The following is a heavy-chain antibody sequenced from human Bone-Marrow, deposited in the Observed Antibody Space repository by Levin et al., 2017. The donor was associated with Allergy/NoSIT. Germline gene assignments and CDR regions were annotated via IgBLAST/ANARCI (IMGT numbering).Heavy chain of an antibody. CDR3: AREGLPYCGGDCYSVFDY. J-gene: IGHJ4*02. CDR2: MKEDGSEQ. D-gene: IGHD2-21*02. CDR1: GFTFTEYW. Sequence: GGSLRLSCGASGFTFTEYWMSWVRQAPGKGLEWVANMKEDGSEQYYVDSVKGRFTISRDNTKNSLYLHMNSLTAEDTALYYCAREGLPYCGGDCYSVFDYWGLGTLVTVSS. V-gene: IGHV3-7*01.